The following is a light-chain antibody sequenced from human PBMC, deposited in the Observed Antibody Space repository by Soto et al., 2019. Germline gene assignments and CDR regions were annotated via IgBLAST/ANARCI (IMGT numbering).Light chain of an antibody. CDR2: DAS. J-gene: IGKJ5*01. Sequence: DIVLTQSPVPLSLSPGERATLSCRASQSVDIYLAWYRQIPGQAPRLLIYDASNRATGIPDRFSGGGSGKDFTLTISSLEPEEGAMYYCQQRSNLPPTFGQGTRLEIK. CDR3: QQRSNLPPT. V-gene: IGKV3-11*01. CDR1: QSVDIY.